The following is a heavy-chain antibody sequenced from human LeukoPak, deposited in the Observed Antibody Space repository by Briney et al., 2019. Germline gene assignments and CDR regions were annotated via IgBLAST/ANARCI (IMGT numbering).Heavy chain of an antibody. D-gene: IGHD1-20*01. CDR1: GYSISSGYY. CDR3: ARGLYNWNFDY. Sequence: SDTLSLTCTVSGYSISSGYYLGWTRQPPGKGLEWIGSIYHSGSTYYNPSLKSRLTISVDTSKNQFSLKLSSVTAADTAVYYCARGLYNWNFDYWGQGTLVTVSS. J-gene: IGHJ4*02. V-gene: IGHV4-38-2*02. CDR2: IYHSGST.